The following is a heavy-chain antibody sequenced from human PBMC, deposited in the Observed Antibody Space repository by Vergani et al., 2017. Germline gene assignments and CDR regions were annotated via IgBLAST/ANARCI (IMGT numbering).Heavy chain of an antibody. CDR1: CGSISSYY. Sequence: QVQLQESGPGLVKPSETLSLTCTVSCGSISSYYWSWIRQPPGKGLEWIGYIYYSGRTNYNPSLKSRVTISVDTSKNQFSLKLSSVTAADTAVYYCARGQWELPNNFDYWGQGTLVTVSS. V-gene: IGHV4-59*01. CDR2: IYYSGRT. J-gene: IGHJ4*02. D-gene: IGHD1-26*01. CDR3: ARGQWELPNNFDY.